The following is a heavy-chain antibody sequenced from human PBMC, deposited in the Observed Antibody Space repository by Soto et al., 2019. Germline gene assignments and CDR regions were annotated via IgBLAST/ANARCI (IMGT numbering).Heavy chain of an antibody. D-gene: IGHD4-17*01. CDR2: ISYDGSNK. CDR3: ARPMWRGDYNWGYFDL. V-gene: IGHV3-30-3*01. CDR1: GFTFSSYA. Sequence: QVQLVESGGGVVQPGRSLRLSCAASGFTFSSYAMHWVRQAPGKGLEWVAVISYDGSNKYYADSVKGRFTISRDNSKNTLYLQMNSLRLEDSAVYYCARPMWRGDYNWGYFDLWGRGTLVTVSS. J-gene: IGHJ2*01.